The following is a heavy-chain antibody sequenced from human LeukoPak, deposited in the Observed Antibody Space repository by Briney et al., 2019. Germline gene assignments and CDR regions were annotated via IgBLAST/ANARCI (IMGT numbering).Heavy chain of an antibody. D-gene: IGHD6-6*01. CDR3: AKDPQQYSSSSGAMDV. Sequence: GGSLRLSCAASGFTFSSYGMHWVRQAPGKGLEWVAVIWYDGSNKYYADSVKGRFTISRDNSKNTLYLQMNSLRAEDTAVYYCAKDPQQYSSSSGAMDVWGKGTTVTVSS. CDR1: GFTFSSYG. J-gene: IGHJ6*03. CDR2: IWYDGSNK. V-gene: IGHV3-33*06.